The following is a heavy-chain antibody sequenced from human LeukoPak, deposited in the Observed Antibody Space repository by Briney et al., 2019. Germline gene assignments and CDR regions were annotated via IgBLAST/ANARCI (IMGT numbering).Heavy chain of an antibody. CDR2: IIPIFGTA. V-gene: IGHV1-69*01. CDR1: GGTFSSYA. J-gene: IGHJ6*04. Sequence: SVKVSCKASGGTFSSYAISWVRQAPGQGLEWMGGIIPIFGTANYAQKFQGRVTITADESTSTAYMELSSLRSEDTAVYYCAREYCSGGSCFPSGYGMDVWGKGTTVTVSP. CDR3: AREYCSGGSCFPSGYGMDV. D-gene: IGHD2-15*01.